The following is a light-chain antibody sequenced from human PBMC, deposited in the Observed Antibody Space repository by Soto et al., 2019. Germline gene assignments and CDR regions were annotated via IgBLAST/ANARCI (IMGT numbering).Light chain of an antibody. J-gene: IGLJ2*01. V-gene: IGLV4-69*01. CDR1: SGHSSFA. Sequence: QPVLTQSPSAAASLGASVTLTCTLSSGHSSFALAWHQQQPEKGPRYLMKLNSDGSHSKGDGIPDRFSGSRSGAERYLLISSLQSEDEADYYCQTWGTGIRVFGGGTQLTVL. CDR3: QTWGTGIRV. CDR2: LNSDGSH.